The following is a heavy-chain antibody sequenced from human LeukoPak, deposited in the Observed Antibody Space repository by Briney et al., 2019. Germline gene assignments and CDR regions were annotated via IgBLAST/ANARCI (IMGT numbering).Heavy chain of an antibody. Sequence: GGSLRLSCAASGFTFSSYGMHWVRQAPGKGLEWVAVIWYDGSNKYYADSVKGRFTISRDNSKNTLYLQMNSLRAEDTAVYYCARSHLSTRALDYWGQGTLVTVSS. CDR1: GFTFSSYG. CDR3: ARSHLSTRALDY. V-gene: IGHV3-33*01. CDR2: IWYDGSNK. D-gene: IGHD5/OR15-5a*01. J-gene: IGHJ4*02.